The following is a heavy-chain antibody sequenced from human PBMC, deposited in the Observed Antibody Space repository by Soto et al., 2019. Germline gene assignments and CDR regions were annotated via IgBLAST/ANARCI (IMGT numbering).Heavy chain of an antibody. CDR1: GGSISSDNW. D-gene: IGHD3-16*01. CDR2: IYHSGST. V-gene: IGHV4-4*02. J-gene: IGHJ4*02. Sequence: SETLSLTCTVSGGSISSDNWWNWVRQPPGKGLEWIGNIYHSGSTNYSPSLRSRVTISVDKSKNQFSLKLSSVTAADTAVYYCARRYGGNFDYWGQGTLVTVSS. CDR3: ARRYGGNFDY.